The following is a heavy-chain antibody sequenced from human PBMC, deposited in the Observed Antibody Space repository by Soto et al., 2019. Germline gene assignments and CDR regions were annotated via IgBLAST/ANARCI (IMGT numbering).Heavy chain of an antibody. J-gene: IGHJ6*03. V-gene: IGHV3-66*01. CDR1: GFTVSSNY. Sequence: EVQLVESGGGLVQPGGSLRLSCAASGFTVSSNYMSWVRQAPGKGLEWVSVIYSGGSTYYADSVKGRFTISRDNSKNTLYLQMNSLRAEDTAVYYCARDIYGAGRTLLSGYYYYMDVWGKGTTVTVSS. D-gene: IGHD4-17*01. CDR2: IYSGGST. CDR3: ARDIYGAGRTLLSGYYYYMDV.